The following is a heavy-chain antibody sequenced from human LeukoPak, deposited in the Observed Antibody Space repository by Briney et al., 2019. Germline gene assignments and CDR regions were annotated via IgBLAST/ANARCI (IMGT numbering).Heavy chain of an antibody. Sequence: GGSLRLSCAASGFTFSSYAMSWVRQAPGKGLEWVSAISGSGGSTYYADSVKGRFTISRNNSKNTLYLQMNSLRAEDTAVYYCAKADSGGYSGYDSLGSFDYWGQGTLVTVSS. CDR1: GFTFSSYA. J-gene: IGHJ4*02. D-gene: IGHD5-12*01. CDR3: AKADSGGYSGYDSLGSFDY. CDR2: ISGSGGST. V-gene: IGHV3-23*01.